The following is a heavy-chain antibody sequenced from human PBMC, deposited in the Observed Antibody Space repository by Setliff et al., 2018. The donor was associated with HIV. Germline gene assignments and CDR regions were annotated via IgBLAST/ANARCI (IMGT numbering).Heavy chain of an antibody. CDR2: ISSSSSTI. J-gene: IGHJ6*03. CDR1: GFTFSSYS. Sequence: GGSLRLSCAASGFTFSSYSMNWVRQAPGKGLEWVSYISSSSSTIYYADSLKGRFTISRDNAKNSLYLQMNSLRVEDTAVYYCARASYSSGWYAVMDVWGKGTTVTAP. D-gene: IGHD6-19*01. CDR3: ARASYSSGWYAVMDV. V-gene: IGHV3-48*01.